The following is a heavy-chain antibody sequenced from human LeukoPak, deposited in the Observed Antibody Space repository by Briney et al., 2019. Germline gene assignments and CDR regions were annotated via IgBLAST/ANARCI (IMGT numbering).Heavy chain of an antibody. J-gene: IGHJ4*02. CDR2: IYWDDDM. V-gene: IGHV2-5*02. CDR1: GFSLSTSGVG. Sequence: SGPTLVKPTQTLTLTCTFSGFSLSTSGVGVGWIRQPPGKALEWIALIYWDDDMRYSPSLKSRLTITKDTSKNQVVLTMTNMGPVDTATYYCAHRRGGSGKYYFDYWGQGTLVTVSS. D-gene: IGHD3-10*01. CDR3: AHRRGGSGKYYFDY.